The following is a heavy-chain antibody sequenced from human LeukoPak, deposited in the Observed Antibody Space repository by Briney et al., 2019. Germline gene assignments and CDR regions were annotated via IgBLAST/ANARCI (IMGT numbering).Heavy chain of an antibody. CDR3: ATPRDLTGDEGIDY. Sequence: ASVKVSCKASGYTFTGYYMHWVRQAPGQGLEWMGWINPNSGGTNYAQKFQGRVTMTRDTSISTAYMELSRLRSDDTAVHYCATPRDLTGDEGIDYWGQGTLVTLSS. J-gene: IGHJ4*02. CDR1: GYTFTGYY. V-gene: IGHV1-2*02. CDR2: INPNSGGT. D-gene: IGHD7-27*01.